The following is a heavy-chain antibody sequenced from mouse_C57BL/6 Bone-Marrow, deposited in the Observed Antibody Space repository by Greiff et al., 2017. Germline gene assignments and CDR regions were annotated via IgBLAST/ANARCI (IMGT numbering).Heavy chain of an antibody. CDR2: ISSGGSYT. CDR1: GFTFSSYG. V-gene: IGHV5-6*02. Sequence: DVMLVESGGDLVKPGGSLKLSCAASGFTFSSYGMSWVRQTPDKRLEWVATISSGGSYTYYPDSVKGRFTISRDNAKNTLYLQMSSLKSEDTAMYYCARHGRWWYLRLDYWGQGTTLTVSS. D-gene: IGHD1-1*02. CDR3: ARHGRWWYLRLDY. J-gene: IGHJ2*01.